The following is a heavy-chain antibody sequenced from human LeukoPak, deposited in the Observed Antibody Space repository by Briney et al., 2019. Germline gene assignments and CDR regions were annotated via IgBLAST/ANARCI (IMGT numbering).Heavy chain of an antibody. CDR1: GGSISSSSYY. CDR2: IYYSGST. J-gene: IGHJ5*02. V-gene: IGHV4-39*07. D-gene: IGHD2-15*01. Sequence: SETLSFTCTVSGGSISSSSYYWGWIRQPPGKGLEWIGSIYYSGSTYYNPSLKSRVTISVDTSKNQFSLKLSSVTAADTAVYYCAREVVAYNWFDPWGQGTLVTVSS. CDR3: AREVVAYNWFDP.